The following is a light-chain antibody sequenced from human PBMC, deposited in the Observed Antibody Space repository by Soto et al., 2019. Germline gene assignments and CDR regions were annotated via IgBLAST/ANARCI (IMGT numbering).Light chain of an antibody. J-gene: IGKJ1*01. CDR3: QQYNSYPWS. V-gene: IGKV1-5*03. CDR1: RSISSW. CDR2: KAS. Sequence: DTQMTQSPSTLSASVGVRVTITCRASRSISSWLAWYQQKPGKAPNLLIFKASTLESGVPSRFSGSGSGTEFTLTIRSLQPDDFATYYCQQYNSYPWSFGQGTKVEIK.